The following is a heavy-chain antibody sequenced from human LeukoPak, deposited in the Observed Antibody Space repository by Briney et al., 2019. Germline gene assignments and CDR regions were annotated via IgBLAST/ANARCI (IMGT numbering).Heavy chain of an antibody. CDR1: GFTFSDYY. CDR2: ISSSGSTI. V-gene: IGHV3-11*01. J-gene: IGHJ4*02. CDR3: ARDLVVVPAAHFDY. D-gene: IGHD2-2*01. Sequence: PGGSLRLSCAASGFTFSDYYMSWIRQAPGKGLEWVSYISSSGSTIYYADSVKGRFTISRDNAKNSLYLQMDSLRAEDTAVYYCARDLVVVPAAHFDYWGQGTLATVSS.